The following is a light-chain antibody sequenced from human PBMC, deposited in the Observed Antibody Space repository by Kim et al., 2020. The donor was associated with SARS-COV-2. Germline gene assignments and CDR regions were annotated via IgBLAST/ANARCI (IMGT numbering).Light chain of an antibody. J-gene: IGKJ1*01. CDR2: WAS. V-gene: IGKV4-1*01. CDR3: QQYYSPPWT. CDR1: QSVLWSSNNKHY. Sequence: DIAVTQSPDSLAVSLGERATINCKPSQSVLWSSNNKHYLAWYQVKPGQPPKLLIYWASTRESGVSDRFSGSGSGTDFTLTISSLQAEDAAIYYCQQYYSPPWTFGQGTKVDIK.